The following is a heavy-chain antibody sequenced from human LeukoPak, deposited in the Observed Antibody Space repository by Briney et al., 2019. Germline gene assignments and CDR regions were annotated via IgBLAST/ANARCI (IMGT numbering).Heavy chain of an antibody. CDR2: IYSGGST. Sequence: GGSLRLSCAASGFTVSSNYMSWVRQAPGKGLEWVSVIYSGGSTYYADSVKGRFTISRDNSKNTLYLQMNSLRAEDTAVYYRARTKGNYGVPYYFDYWGQGTLVTVSS. CDR3: ARTKGNYGVPYYFDY. J-gene: IGHJ4*02. D-gene: IGHD4-17*01. V-gene: IGHV3-66*01. CDR1: GFTVSSNY.